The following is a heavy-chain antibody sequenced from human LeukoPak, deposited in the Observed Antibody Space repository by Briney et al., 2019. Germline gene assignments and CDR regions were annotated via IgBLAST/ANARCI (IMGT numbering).Heavy chain of an antibody. CDR1: GGTFSSYT. CDR3: ARDRGYCSGGSCYTVD. V-gene: IGHV1-69*04. J-gene: IGHJ4*02. CDR2: IIPILGIA. D-gene: IGHD2-15*01. Sequence: GSSVKVSCKASGGTFSSYTISWVRQAPGQGLEWMGRIIPILGIANYAQKFQGRVTITADKSTSTAYMELSSLRFEDTAVYYCARDRGYCSGGSCYTVDWGQGTLVTVSS.